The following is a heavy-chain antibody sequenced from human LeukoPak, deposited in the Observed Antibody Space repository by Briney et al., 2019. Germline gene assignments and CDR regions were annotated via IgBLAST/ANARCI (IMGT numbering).Heavy chain of an antibody. D-gene: IGHD3-9*01. CDR3: ARGRVVLRYFDCFDI. CDR1: GGSISSSSYY. CDR2: IYYSGST. Sequence: SETLSLTCTVSGGSISSSSYYWGWIRQPPGKGLEWIGTIYYSGSTYYNPSLKSRVTISVDTSKNQFSLKLSSVTAADTAVYYCARGRVVLRYFDCFDIWGQGTMVTVSS. V-gene: IGHV4-39*07. J-gene: IGHJ3*02.